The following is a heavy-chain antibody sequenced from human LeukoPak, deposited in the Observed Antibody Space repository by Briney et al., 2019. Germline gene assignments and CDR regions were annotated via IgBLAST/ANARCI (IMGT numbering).Heavy chain of an antibody. CDR3: AKGEGIVVVTEFDY. Sequence: GGSLRLSCAASGFTFSSYAMSWVRQAPGKGLEWVSAISGSGGSTYYADSVKGRFTISRDNPKNTLYLQMNSLRAEDTAVYYCAKGEGIVVVTEFDYWGQGTLVTVSS. CDR2: ISGSGGST. CDR1: GFTFSSYA. V-gene: IGHV3-23*01. J-gene: IGHJ4*02. D-gene: IGHD3-22*01.